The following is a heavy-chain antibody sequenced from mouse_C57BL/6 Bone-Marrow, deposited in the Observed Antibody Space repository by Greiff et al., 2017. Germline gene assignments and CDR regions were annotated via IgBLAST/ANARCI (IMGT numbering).Heavy chain of an antibody. CDR3: ARGSRRTWFAY. V-gene: IGHV5-12*01. CDR1: GFTFSDYY. CDR2: ISNGGGST. Sequence: EVQLVESGGGLVQPGGSLKLSCAASGFTFSDYYMYWVRQTPEKRLEWVAYISNGGGSTYYPDTVKGRFTISRDNAKNTLYLQMSRLKSEDTAMYYCARGSRRTWFAYWGQGTLVTVSA. D-gene: IGHD1-1*01. J-gene: IGHJ3*01.